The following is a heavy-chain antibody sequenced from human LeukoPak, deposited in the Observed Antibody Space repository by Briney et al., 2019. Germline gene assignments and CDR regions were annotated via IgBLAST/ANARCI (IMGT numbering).Heavy chain of an antibody. CDR2: IIPIFGTA. CDR1: GGTFSSYA. D-gene: IGHD1-1*01. V-gene: IGHV1-69*13. Sequence: SMKVSCKASGGTFSSYAISWVRQAPGQGLEWMGGIIPIFGTANYAQKFQGRVTITADESTSTAYMELSSLRSEDTAVYYCVSGTTGYYYYYGMDVWGQGTTVTVSS. J-gene: IGHJ6*02. CDR3: VSGTTGYYYYYGMDV.